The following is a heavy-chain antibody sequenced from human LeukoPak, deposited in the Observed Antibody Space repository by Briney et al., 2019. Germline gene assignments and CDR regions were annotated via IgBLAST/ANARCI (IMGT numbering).Heavy chain of an antibody. Sequence: SETLSFTCAVYGGSFSGYYWSWIRQPPGKGLEWIGEINHSGSTNYNPSLKRRVTISVDTSKNQFSLKLRSVTAADPAVYYCARGPVRLRFLEWYDYWGQGTLVTVSS. CDR2: INHSGST. J-gene: IGHJ4*02. CDR1: GGSFSGYY. V-gene: IGHV4-34*01. CDR3: ARGPVRLRFLEWYDY. D-gene: IGHD3-3*01.